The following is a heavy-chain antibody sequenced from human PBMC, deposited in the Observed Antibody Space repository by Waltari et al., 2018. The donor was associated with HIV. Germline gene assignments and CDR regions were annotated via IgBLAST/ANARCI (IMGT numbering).Heavy chain of an antibody. CDR2: IKQDGSEK. D-gene: IGHD3-22*01. J-gene: IGHJ4*02. CDR3: ARETLYYYDSSGSIAFDY. Sequence: EVQLVESGGGLVPSGRSLSLSCAASEFPFSIYWVRWGRQAPGKGLEWVANIKQDGSEKYYVDSVKGRFTISRANAKNSLYLQMNSLRAEDTAVYYCARETLYYYDSSGSIAFDYWGQGTLVTVSS. V-gene: IGHV3-7*01. CDR1: EFPFSIYW.